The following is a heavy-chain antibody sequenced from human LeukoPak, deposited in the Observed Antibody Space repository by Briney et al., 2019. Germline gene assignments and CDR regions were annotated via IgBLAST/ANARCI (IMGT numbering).Heavy chain of an antibody. Sequence: GGSLRLSCAASGFTFSSYAMSWVRQAPEKGLEWVSGISDGGRSSYYADSVKGRFTISRDNSKNTLYLQMNSLRAEDTAVYYCARTLVAAPGSKGGPWGQGTLVTVSS. V-gene: IGHV3-23*01. CDR3: ARTLVAAPGSKGGP. CDR1: GFTFSSYA. D-gene: IGHD6-13*01. CDR2: ISDGGRSS. J-gene: IGHJ5*02.